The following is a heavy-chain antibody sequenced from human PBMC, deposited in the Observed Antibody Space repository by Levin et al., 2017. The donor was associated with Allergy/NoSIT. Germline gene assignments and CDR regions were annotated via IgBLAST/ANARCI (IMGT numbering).Heavy chain of an antibody. CDR2: VYYSGTT. CDR3: ARTPDFSSSWTEPNYFDS. V-gene: IGHV4-39*01. Sequence: KTSETLSLTCNVSGGSISSATYFWGWIRQPPGRGLEWIGSVYYSGTTYYNPSLMSRLTISVDTSKNQFSLSLGSMTAADSGVYYCARTPDFSSSWTEPNYFDSWGQGTLVTVSS. J-gene: IGHJ4*02. CDR1: GGSISSATYF. D-gene: IGHD6-13*01.